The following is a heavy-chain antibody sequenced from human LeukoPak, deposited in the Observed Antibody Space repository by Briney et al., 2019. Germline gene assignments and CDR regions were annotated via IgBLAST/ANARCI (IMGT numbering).Heavy chain of an antibody. CDR1: GFTLSSHW. CDR2: IKQDGSEK. D-gene: IGHD1-26*01. CDR3: ARSSSGAFDY. J-gene: IGHJ4*02. Sequence: SGGSLILSCAASGFTLSSHWMSWVRQAPGKGLEWVTNIKQDGSEKYYVDSVKGRFTISRDNAKNSLYLQMNSLGAEDTALYYCARSSSGAFDYWGQGTLVTVSS. V-gene: IGHV3-7*01.